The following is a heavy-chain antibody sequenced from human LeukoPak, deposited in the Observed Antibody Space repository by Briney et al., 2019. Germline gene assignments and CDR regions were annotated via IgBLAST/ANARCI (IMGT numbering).Heavy chain of an antibody. CDR2: INHSGST. J-gene: IGHJ4*02. D-gene: IGHD1-1*01. V-gene: IGHV4-34*01. CDR3: ARFLTGNDFDY. CDR1: GVSFSGYY. Sequence: SETLSLTCAVYGVSFSGYYWSWIRQPPGKGLEWIGEINHSGSTNYNPSLKSRVTISVDTSKNQFSLKLSSVTAADTAVYYCARFLTGNDFDYWGQGTLVTVSS.